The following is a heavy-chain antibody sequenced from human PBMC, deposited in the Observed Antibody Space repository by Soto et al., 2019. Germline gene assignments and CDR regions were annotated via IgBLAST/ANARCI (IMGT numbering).Heavy chain of an antibody. CDR3: ARDRLRVD. D-gene: IGHD6-6*01. Sequence: SVKVSCKASGYTFTSYGISWVRQAPGQGLEWMGGIIPIFGTANYAQKFQGRVTITADESTSTAYMELSSLRSEDTAVYYCARDRLRVDWGQGTLVTVSS. V-gene: IGHV1-69*13. J-gene: IGHJ4*02. CDR1: GYTFTSYG. CDR2: IIPIFGTA.